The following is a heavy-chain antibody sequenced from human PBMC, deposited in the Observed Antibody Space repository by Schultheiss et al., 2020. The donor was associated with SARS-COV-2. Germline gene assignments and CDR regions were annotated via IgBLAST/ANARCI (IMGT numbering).Heavy chain of an antibody. CDR3: TTQQLVFDY. V-gene: IGHV3-48*01. Sequence: GGSLRLSCAASGFTFSSYSMNWVRQAPGKGLEWVSYISSSSSTIYYADSVKGRFTISRDNSKNTLYLQMNSLKTEDTAVYYCTTQQLVFDYWGQGTLVTVSS. J-gene: IGHJ4*02. CDR2: ISSSSSTI. CDR1: GFTFSSYS. D-gene: IGHD6-13*01.